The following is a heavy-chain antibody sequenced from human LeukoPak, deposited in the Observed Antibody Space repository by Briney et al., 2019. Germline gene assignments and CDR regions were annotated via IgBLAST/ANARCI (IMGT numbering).Heavy chain of an antibody. D-gene: IGHD3-3*02. J-gene: IGHJ3*01. Sequence: KTSETLSLTCTVSGGSISSYYWSWIRQPPGKGLEWIGYIYYSGSTNYNPSLNSRATISVDTSKNQFSLKLKSVAAADTAVYYCARELGRAFDLWGQGTVVIVSS. CDR3: ARELGRAFDL. V-gene: IGHV4-59*01. CDR1: GGSISSYY. CDR2: IYYSGST.